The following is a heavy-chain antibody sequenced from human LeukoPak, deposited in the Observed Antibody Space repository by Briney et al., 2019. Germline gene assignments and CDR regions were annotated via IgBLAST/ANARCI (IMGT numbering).Heavy chain of an antibody. D-gene: IGHD2-15*01. V-gene: IGHV4-59*01. CDR3: ATNPAAQPYWFFDL. Sequence: PSETLSLTCSVSGDSINGSYWNWIRQSPGKGLEWIGYVSDSGSTNYNPSLKSRVSISVDTSKNQFSLKLTSMTAADTAVYYCATNPAAQPYWFFDLWGRGTLVTVSS. J-gene: IGHJ2*01. CDR2: VSDSGST. CDR1: GDSINGSY.